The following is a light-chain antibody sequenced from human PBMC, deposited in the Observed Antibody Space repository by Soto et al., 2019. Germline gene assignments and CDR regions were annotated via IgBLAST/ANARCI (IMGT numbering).Light chain of an antibody. V-gene: IGKV3-15*01. CDR2: GAS. CDR1: QSVASN. CDR3: QQYHNWPPQYT. Sequence: EIVMTQSPASLSVSPGDGATLSCRASQSVASNVAWYHQKPGQGPRLLIHGASTRAAGVPARFRGSGSATDFTITISSLQSEDFADYYCQQYHNWPPQYTFGQGTKRQIK. J-gene: IGKJ2*01.